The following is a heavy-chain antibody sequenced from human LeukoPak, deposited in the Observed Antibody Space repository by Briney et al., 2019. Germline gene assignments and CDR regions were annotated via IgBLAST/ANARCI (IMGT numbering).Heavy chain of an antibody. CDR1: GFTFRDYG. J-gene: IGHJ3*01. D-gene: IGHD3-10*01. Sequence: GGSLRLSCAASGFTFRDYGMSWVRQAPGKGLEWVSCVSSAGATYYADSVKGRFTISRDNSKNTVYLQMFNLRAEDTAIYYCAKPTLGDVIDAFDFWGQGTMVTFSS. CDR2: VSSAGAT. V-gene: IGHV3-23*01. CDR3: AKPTLGDVIDAFDF.